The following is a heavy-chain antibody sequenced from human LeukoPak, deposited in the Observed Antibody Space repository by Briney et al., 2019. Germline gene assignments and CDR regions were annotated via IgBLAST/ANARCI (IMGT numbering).Heavy chain of an antibody. CDR3: AKDNGYGGNPLDY. D-gene: IGHD4-23*01. V-gene: IGHV3-9*01. CDR1: GFTFDDYA. Sequence: QPGRSLRLSCAASGFTFDDYAMHWVRQAPGKGLEWVSGISWNSGSIGYADSVKGRFTISRDNNKNSLYLQMNSLRAEDTALYYCAKDNGYGGNPLDYWGQGTLVTVSS. CDR2: ISWNSGSI. J-gene: IGHJ4*02.